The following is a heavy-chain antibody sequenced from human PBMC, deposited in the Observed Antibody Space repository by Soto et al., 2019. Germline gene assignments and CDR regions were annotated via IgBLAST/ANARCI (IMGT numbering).Heavy chain of an antibody. D-gene: IGHD3-9*01. Sequence: SETLSLTCTVSGGSISSGGYYWSWIRQPPGKGLEWIGYIYYSGSTYYNPSLKSRVTISVDTSKNQFSLKLSSVTAADTAVYYCARGILTGYSIPNGMDVWGQGTTVTVSS. J-gene: IGHJ6*02. V-gene: IGHV4-30-4*01. CDR3: ARGILTGYSIPNGMDV. CDR2: IYYSGST. CDR1: GGSISSGGYY.